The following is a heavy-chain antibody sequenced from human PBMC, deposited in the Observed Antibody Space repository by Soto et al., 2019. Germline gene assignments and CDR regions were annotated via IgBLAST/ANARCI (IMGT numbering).Heavy chain of an antibody. V-gene: IGHV4-31*03. CDR2: FYSSGSI. CDR1: GYSITAGGYY. CDR3: AKDVLRFLEWPHNWFDP. J-gene: IGHJ5*02. D-gene: IGHD3-3*01. Sequence: SEAQSVTCFVSGYSITAGGYYWSWIRHHPGKGLEWIGSFYSSGSIIYNPSLRSRVSISGDTSSNQFSMSLASVTAEDTAVYYCAKDVLRFLEWPHNWFDPWGQGTLVTVSS.